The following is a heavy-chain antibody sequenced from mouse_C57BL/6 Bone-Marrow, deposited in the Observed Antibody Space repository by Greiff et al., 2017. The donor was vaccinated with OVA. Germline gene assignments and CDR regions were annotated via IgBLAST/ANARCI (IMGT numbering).Heavy chain of an antibody. V-gene: IGHV2-2*01. Sequence: QVQLKESGPGLVQPSQSLSITCTVSGFSLTSYGVHWVRQSPGQGLAWLGVIWSGGSPDYYAAFISRLSISKVNSKSQVFFKMNSLQADDTAIYYGARADYSNYVSFAYWGQGTLVTVSA. J-gene: IGHJ3*01. CDR1: GFSLTSYG. CDR2: IWSGGSP. D-gene: IGHD2-5*01. CDR3: ARADYSNYVSFAY.